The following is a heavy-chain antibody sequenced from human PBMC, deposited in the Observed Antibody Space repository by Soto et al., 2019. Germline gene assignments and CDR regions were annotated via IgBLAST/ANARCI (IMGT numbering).Heavy chain of an antibody. CDR3: ARDRYDGDLYQGGSLNYYYYYGMDV. D-gene: IGHD4-17*01. V-gene: IGHV3-48*02. J-gene: IGHJ6*02. Sequence: GGSLRLSCAASGFTFSSYSMNWVRQAPGKGLEWVSYISSSSSTIYYADSVKGRFTISRDNAKNSLYLQMNSLRDEDTAVYYCARDRYDGDLYQGGSLNYYYYYGMDVWGQGTTVTVSS. CDR2: ISSSSSTI. CDR1: GFTFSSYS.